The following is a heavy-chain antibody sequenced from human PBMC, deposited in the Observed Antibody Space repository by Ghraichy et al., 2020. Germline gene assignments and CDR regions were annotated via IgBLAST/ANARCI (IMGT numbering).Heavy chain of an antibody. Sequence: SETLSLTCTVSGDSISISSYFWGWIRQPPGKGLEWIGNIYYSGTTFYNPSLKSRVTMSVDTFKSQFSLKLSSVTAADTAVYYCARQERGYYDRSGYFPYYSDYWGQGILVTVSS. CDR2: IYYSGTT. J-gene: IGHJ4*02. CDR3: ARQERGYYDRSGYFPYYSDY. D-gene: IGHD3-22*01. V-gene: IGHV4-39*01. CDR1: GDSISISSYF.